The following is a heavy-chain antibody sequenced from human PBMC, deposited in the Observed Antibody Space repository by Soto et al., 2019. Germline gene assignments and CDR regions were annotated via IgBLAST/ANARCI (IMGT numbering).Heavy chain of an antibody. V-gene: IGHV1-69*01. CDR3: ARALYGGNSGENYYFDY. D-gene: IGHD4-17*01. J-gene: IGHJ4*02. CDR2: IIPIFGTA. Sequence: QVQLVQSGAEVKKPGSSVKVSCKASGGTFSSYAINWVRQAPGQGLEWMGGIIPIFGTANYAQKFQGRVTITADESTSTAYMELSSLRSEDTAVYYCARALYGGNSGENYYFDYWGQGTLVTVSS. CDR1: GGTFSSYA.